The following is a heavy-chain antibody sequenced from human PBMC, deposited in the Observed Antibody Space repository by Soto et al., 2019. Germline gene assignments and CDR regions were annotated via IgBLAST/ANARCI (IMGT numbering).Heavy chain of an antibody. CDR1: GYTFTDYY. CDR3: ARDQSPSSGWPGMDV. J-gene: IGHJ6*02. V-gene: IGHV1-2*02. Sequence: QVQLVQSGAEVKKPGASVKVSCKASGYTFTDYYMHWVRQAPGKGLEWMGWINPNSGGTNYAQKFQGRVTMTRDTSSSTAYMERNRLRSDDTAVYYCARDQSPSSGWPGMDVWGQGTTVTVSS. D-gene: IGHD6-19*01. CDR2: INPNSGGT.